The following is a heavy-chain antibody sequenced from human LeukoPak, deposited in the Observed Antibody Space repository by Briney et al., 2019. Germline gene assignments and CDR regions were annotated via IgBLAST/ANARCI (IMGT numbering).Heavy chain of an antibody. D-gene: IGHD2-15*01. V-gene: IGHV1-69*13. CDR1: GGAFSSYA. Sequence: SVKVSCKASGGAFSSYAISWVRQAPGQGLEWMGGIIPIFGTANYAQKFQGRVTITADESTSTAYMELSSLRSEDTAVYYCARYCSGGSCYGVFDYWGQGTLVTVSS. J-gene: IGHJ4*02. CDR2: IIPIFGTA. CDR3: ARYCSGGSCYGVFDY.